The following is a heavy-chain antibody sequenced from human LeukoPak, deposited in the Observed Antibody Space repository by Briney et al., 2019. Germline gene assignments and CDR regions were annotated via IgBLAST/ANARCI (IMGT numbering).Heavy chain of an antibody. D-gene: IGHD2-2*01. Sequence: GGSLRLSCAGSGFTFSSSAMNWVRQAPGKGLEWVSSINNVASHIYYADSVKGRFTISRDNAKNSLYLQMNSLRAEDTAVYYCARGRLGYCSSTSCPFDPWGQGTLVTVSS. CDR1: GFTFSSSA. CDR2: INNVASHI. V-gene: IGHV3-21*01. CDR3: ARGRLGYCSSTSCPFDP. J-gene: IGHJ5*02.